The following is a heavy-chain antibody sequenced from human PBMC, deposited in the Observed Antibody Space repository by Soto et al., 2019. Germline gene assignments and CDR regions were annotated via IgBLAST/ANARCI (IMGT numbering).Heavy chain of an antibody. CDR1: GYTVISTRW. Sequence: PSETHSLTCPFSGYTVISTRWWSWVRLSPGRGLEWIGDIYHLGTTNYNPSLKRRVSISLDKSKNQFSLKLTSVTAADTAVYFCARTGKFYYYDMSGLPFDPWGPGVLVTVSS. J-gene: IGHJ5*02. CDR3: ARTGKFYYYDMSGLPFDP. V-gene: IGHV4-4*02. D-gene: IGHD3-22*01. CDR2: IYHLGTT.